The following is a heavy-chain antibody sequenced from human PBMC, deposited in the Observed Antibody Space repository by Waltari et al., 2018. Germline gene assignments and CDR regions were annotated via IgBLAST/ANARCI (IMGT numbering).Heavy chain of an antibody. CDR2: ISGSGGST. CDR3: ARPTISYYYDSSGYYSYYFDY. J-gene: IGHJ4*02. D-gene: IGHD3-22*01. V-gene: IGHV3-23*04. Sequence: EVQLVESGGGLVQPGGSLRLSCAASGFTFSSYAMSWVRQAPGKGLEWVSAISGSGGSTYYADSVKGRFTISRDNSKNTLYLQMNSLRAEDTAVYYCARPTISYYYDSSGYYSYYFDYWGQGTLVTVSS. CDR1: GFTFSSYA.